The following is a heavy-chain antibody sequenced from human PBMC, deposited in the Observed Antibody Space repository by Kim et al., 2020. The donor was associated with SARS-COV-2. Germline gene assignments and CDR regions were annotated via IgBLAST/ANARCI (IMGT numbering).Heavy chain of an antibody. CDR2: IYPGDSDT. CDR3: ARQGCGATVTTFCYYYGMDV. D-gene: IGHD4-4*01. J-gene: IGHJ6*02. Sequence: GESLKISCKGSGYSFTSYWIGWVRQMPGKGLEWMGIIYPGDSDTRYSPSFQGQVTISADKSISTAYLQWSSLKASDTAMYYCARQGCGATVTTFCYYYGMDVWGQGTTVTVSS. V-gene: IGHV5-51*01. CDR1: GYSFTSYW.